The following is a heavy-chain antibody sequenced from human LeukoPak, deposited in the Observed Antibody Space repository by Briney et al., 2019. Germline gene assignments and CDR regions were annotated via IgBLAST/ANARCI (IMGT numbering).Heavy chain of an antibody. CDR3: ASHYYYDRWESDY. J-gene: IGHJ4*02. CDR2: ISGSGGST. Sequence: GGSLRLSCAASGLTFSIYAMSWVRQAPGKGLEWVSAISGSGGSTYYADSVKGRFTISRDNSKNTLYLQMNSLRAEDTAVYYCASHYYYDRWESDYWGQGTLVTVSS. D-gene: IGHD3-22*01. CDR1: GLTFSIYA. V-gene: IGHV3-23*01.